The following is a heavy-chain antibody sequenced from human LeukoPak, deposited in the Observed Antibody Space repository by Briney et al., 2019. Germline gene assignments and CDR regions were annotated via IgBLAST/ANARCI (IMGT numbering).Heavy chain of an antibody. D-gene: IGHD4-11*01. Sequence: ASVKVSCKASGYTFTSYYMHWVRQAPGQGLEWMGIISPSGGSTSYAQKFQGRVTMTRDMSTSTVYMELSSLRSEDTAVYYCARLTTPEYYFDYWGQGTLVTVSS. V-gene: IGHV1-46*01. CDR3: ARLTTPEYYFDY. CDR2: ISPSGGST. CDR1: GYTFTSYY. J-gene: IGHJ4*02.